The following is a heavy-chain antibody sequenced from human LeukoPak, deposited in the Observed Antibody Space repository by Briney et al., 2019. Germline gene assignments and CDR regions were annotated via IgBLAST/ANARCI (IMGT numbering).Heavy chain of an antibody. J-gene: IGHJ6*02. CDR1: GYTFTSYD. Sequence: ASVKVSCKASGYTFTSYDINWVRQATGQGLEWMGWMNPNSGNTGYAQKFQGRVTMTRNTSISTAYMELSSLRSEDTAVYYCARVYYYYYGMDVWGQGTTVTVSS. V-gene: IGHV1-8*01. CDR2: MNPNSGNT. CDR3: ARVYYYYYGMDV.